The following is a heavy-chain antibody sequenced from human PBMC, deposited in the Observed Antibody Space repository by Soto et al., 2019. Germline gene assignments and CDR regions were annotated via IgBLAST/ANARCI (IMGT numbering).Heavy chain of an antibody. D-gene: IGHD1-26*01. J-gene: IGHJ3*02. Sequence: SETLSLTCSVSGGSISSGGYYWSWIRQHPGKGLEWIGYIYYSGSTYYNPSLKSRVTISVDTSKNQFSLKLSSVTAADTAVYYCARDREEATAYDAFATWGQGTMVTVSS. CDR2: IYYSGST. V-gene: IGHV4-31*03. CDR3: ARDREEATAYDAFAT. CDR1: GGSISSGGYY.